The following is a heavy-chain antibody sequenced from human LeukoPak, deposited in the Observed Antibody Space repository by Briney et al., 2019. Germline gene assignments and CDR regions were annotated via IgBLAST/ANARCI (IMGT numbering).Heavy chain of an antibody. V-gene: IGHV3-15*01. D-gene: IGHD3-10*01. CDR2: IKSKADGGTT. J-gene: IGHJ3*02. Sequence: PGGSLRLSCAASTFSVTNAWLSWVRQAPGKGLEWVGRIKSKADGGTTNYAAPVKGRFTISRDASRNALYLQMNSLRAEDTAVYYCARVLLGGSGSYLDAFDIWGQGTMVTVSS. CDR3: ARVLLGGSGSYLDAFDI. CDR1: TFSVTNAW.